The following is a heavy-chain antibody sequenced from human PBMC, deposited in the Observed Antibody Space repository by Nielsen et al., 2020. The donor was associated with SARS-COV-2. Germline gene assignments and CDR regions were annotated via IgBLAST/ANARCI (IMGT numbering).Heavy chain of an antibody. J-gene: IGHJ4*02. CDR2: ISTTGDIT. Sequence: WIRQPPGKGLEWLSYISTTGDITYYADSVKGRFTVSRDNAKDSLYLQMKSLRAEDTAVYYCLGGASYWGQGTLVTVSS. V-gene: IGHV3-48*03. CDR3: LGGASY. D-gene: IGHD3-10*01.